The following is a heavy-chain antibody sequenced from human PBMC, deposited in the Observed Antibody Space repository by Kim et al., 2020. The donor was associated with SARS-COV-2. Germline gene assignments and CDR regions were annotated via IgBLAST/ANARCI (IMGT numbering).Heavy chain of an antibody. CDR1: GGSFSGYY. D-gene: IGHD6-6*01. CDR2: INHSGST. Sequence: SETLSLTCAVYGGSFSGYYWSWIRQPPGKGLEWIGEINHSGSTNYNPSLKSRVTISVDTSKNQFSLKLSSVTAADTAVYYCARTFPKYSSSSRPFDYWGQGTLVTVSS. J-gene: IGHJ4*02. CDR3: ARTFPKYSSSSRPFDY. V-gene: IGHV4-34*01.